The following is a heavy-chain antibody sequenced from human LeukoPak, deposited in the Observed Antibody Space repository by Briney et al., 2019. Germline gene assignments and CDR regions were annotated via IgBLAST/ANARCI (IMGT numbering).Heavy chain of an antibody. D-gene: IGHD5-18*01. J-gene: IGHJ5*02. CDR1: GYSFTSYW. V-gene: IGHV5-51*01. Sequence: GESLKISCKGSGYSFTSYWIGWVRQMPGKGLEWMGIIYPGDSDTRYSPSFQGQVTISADKSISTAYPQWSSLKASDTAMYYRARQTQLLYNWFDPWGQGTLVTVSS. CDR2: IYPGDSDT. CDR3: ARQTQLLYNWFDP.